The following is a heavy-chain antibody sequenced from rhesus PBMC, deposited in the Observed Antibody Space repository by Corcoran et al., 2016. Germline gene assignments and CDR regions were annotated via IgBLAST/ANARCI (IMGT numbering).Heavy chain of an antibody. CDR3: VREAGRFDV. CDR1: GYSISSGYY. CDR2: ISGSSGSGT. Sequence: QVHLQESGPGLVKPSETLSLTCAVSGYSISSGYYWGWFRQSPGQGLDYVGYISGSSGSGTYYHPSLKSRVTISKDTLKNQFSLKLSSVTAADTAVYYCVREAGRFDVWGAGVLVTVSS. D-gene: IGHD6-25*01. V-gene: IGHV4-99*02. J-gene: IGHJ5-1*01.